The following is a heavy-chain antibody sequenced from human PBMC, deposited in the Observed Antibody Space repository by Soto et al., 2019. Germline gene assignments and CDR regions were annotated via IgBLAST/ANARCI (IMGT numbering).Heavy chain of an antibody. J-gene: IGHJ5*02. Sequence: PGWSLRLSCSASVFTCSSYSMNCFRQAPGKWLEWVSSISSSSSYIYYADSVKGRFTISRDNAKNSLYLQMNSLRAEDTAVYYCARDGDTAWFDPWGQGTLIIVSS. CDR2: ISSSSSYI. CDR1: VFTCSSYS. CDR3: ARDGDTAWFDP. V-gene: IGHV3-21*01. D-gene: IGHD5-18*01.